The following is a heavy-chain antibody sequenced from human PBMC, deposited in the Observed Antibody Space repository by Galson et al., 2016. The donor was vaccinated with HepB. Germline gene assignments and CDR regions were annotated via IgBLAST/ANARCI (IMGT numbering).Heavy chain of an antibody. V-gene: IGHV4-39*07. Sequence: TLSLTCTVSGASVSTTFYYWGWIRQPPGKGLEWIGNIHYGSMTYYNPSLEGRVTIFVDTSKNLVSLKLTSVTAADTAMYYCASPHYSSDSPFETGQLSTDAFDVWGQGTTVTVSP. D-gene: IGHD1-1*01. CDR3: ASPHYSSDSPFETGQLSTDAFDV. CDR1: GASVSTTFYY. J-gene: IGHJ3*01. CDR2: IHYGSMT.